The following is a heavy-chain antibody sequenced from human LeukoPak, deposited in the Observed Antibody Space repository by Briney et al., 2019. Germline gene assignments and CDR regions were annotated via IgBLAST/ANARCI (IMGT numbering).Heavy chain of an antibody. CDR1: GFTFSSSA. V-gene: IGHV3-23*01. CDR2: ISNNGGYT. J-gene: IGHJ4*02. Sequence: GGSLRLSCAASGFTFSSSAMSWVRQAPGKGLEWVSAISNNGGYTYYADSVQGRFTISRDNSKSTLCLQMNSLRAEDTAVYYCARGSRGYSYGWGQGTLVTVSS. CDR3: ARGSRGYSYG. D-gene: IGHD5-18*01.